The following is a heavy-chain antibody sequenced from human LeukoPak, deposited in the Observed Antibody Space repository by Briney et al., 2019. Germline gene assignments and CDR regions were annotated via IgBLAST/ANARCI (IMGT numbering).Heavy chain of an antibody. V-gene: IGHV3-23*01. J-gene: IGHJ4*02. D-gene: IGHD4-17*01. CDR1: GFTFSSYA. CDR3: AKGRGARAVTGIDY. Sequence: QAGGSLRLSCAASGFTFSSYAMSWVRQAPGKGLEWVSAISGSGGSTYYADSVKGRFTISRDNSKNTLYLQMNSLRAEDTAVYYCAKGRGARAVTGIDYWGQGTLVTVSS. CDR2: ISGSGGST.